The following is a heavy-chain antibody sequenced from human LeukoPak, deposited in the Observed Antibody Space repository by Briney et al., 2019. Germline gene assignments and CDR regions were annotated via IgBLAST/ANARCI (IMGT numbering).Heavy chain of an antibody. CDR3: ATSEYSYGYYYGMDV. Sequence: GESLKISCKGSGYSFTSYWIGWVRKMPGKGLEWMGIIYPGDSDTRYSPSFQGQVTISADKSISTAYLQWSSLKASDTAMYYCATSEYSYGYYYGMDVWGQGTTVTVSS. CDR1: GYSFTSYW. V-gene: IGHV5-51*01. CDR2: IYPGDSDT. J-gene: IGHJ6*02. D-gene: IGHD5-18*01.